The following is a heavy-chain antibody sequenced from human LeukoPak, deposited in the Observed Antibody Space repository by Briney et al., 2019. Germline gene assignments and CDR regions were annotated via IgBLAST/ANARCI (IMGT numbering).Heavy chain of an antibody. CDR1: GFTFSSYA. V-gene: IGHV3-23*01. Sequence: SGGSLRLSCAASGFTFSSYAMSWVHQAPGKGLEWVSAISGSGGSTYYADSVKGRFTISRDNSKNTLYLQMNSLRAEDTAVYYCAKDPDFWSGLVDYWGQGTLVTVSS. CDR3: AKDPDFWSGLVDY. D-gene: IGHD3-3*01. J-gene: IGHJ4*02. CDR2: ISGSGGST.